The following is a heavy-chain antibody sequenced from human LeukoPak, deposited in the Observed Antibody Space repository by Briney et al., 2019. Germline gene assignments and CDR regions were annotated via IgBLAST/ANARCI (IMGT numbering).Heavy chain of an antibody. J-gene: IGHJ4*02. Sequence: GGSLRLSCTASGITFGDYGVSWFRQAPGKGLEWIGFIRSKTYGGTTEDAASVRGRFTLSRDDSKNIVYLEMNILRAEDTAVYYCSTDYWRLGFGYWGQGTLVTVSS. CDR3: STDYWRLGFGY. CDR1: GITFGDYG. V-gene: IGHV3-49*03. CDR2: IRSKTYGGTT. D-gene: IGHD1-1*01.